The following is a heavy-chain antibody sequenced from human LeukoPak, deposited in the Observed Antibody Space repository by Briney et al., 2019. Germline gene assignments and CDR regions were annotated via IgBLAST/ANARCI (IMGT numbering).Heavy chain of an antibody. CDR3: ARERGTYYYDSSGYLDY. CDR1: GFAVSDYW. Sequence: PGGSLRLSCVAAGFAVSDYWMTWVRQAPGKGLEWVAIIKAEGSFTNYVDDVKGRFTISRDNAKNSLYLQMNGLRAEDTAVYYCARERGTYYYDSSGYLDYWGQGTLVTVSS. V-gene: IGHV3-7*01. D-gene: IGHD3-22*01. J-gene: IGHJ4*02. CDR2: IKAEGSFT.